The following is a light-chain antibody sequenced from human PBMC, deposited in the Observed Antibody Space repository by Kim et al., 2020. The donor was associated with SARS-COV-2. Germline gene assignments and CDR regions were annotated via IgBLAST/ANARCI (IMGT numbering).Light chain of an antibody. CDR1: TGAVTTAYW. V-gene: IGLV7-43*01. Sequence: QAVVTQEPSLTVSPGGTVTLTCASSTGAVTTAYWPNWFQQKPGQPPRALIYDTNSRHSWTPGRFSGSLIGDQAALTLSGVQPEDEAEYYCLLFYRGTWVLGGGTQLTVL. CDR2: DTN. CDR3: LLFYRGTWV. J-gene: IGLJ3*02.